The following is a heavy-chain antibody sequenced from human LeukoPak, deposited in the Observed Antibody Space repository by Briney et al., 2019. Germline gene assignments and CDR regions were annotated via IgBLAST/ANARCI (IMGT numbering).Heavy chain of an antibody. J-gene: IGHJ3*02. Sequence: SETLSLTCTVSGYSISTGYYWDWIRQPPGKGLEWIGSISSSGSTYYNPSLENRVTTSVDTSKNHFSLKLTSVTAADTAIYYCARPNSSGWPPGSFDIWGQGTMVTVSS. V-gene: IGHV4-38-2*02. D-gene: IGHD6-19*01. CDR1: GYSISTGYY. CDR2: ISSSGST. CDR3: ARPNSSGWPPGSFDI.